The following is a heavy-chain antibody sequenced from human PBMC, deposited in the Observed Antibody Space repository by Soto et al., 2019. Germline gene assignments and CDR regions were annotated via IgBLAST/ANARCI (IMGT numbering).Heavy chain of an antibody. V-gene: IGHV4-59*01. CDR1: GGSISLYY. CDR3: ARHTRGYCSSNSCPNWFDP. D-gene: IGHD2-2*01. Sequence: ETLSLTCTVSGGSISLYYLSWIRPPPGKGLEWLGYIYYSGGTNYNPSLKSRVTISVDTSKNQFSLPLSSVTAADTAVYYCARHTRGYCSSNSCPNWFDPWGQGTLVNVSA. CDR2: IYYSGGT. J-gene: IGHJ5*02.